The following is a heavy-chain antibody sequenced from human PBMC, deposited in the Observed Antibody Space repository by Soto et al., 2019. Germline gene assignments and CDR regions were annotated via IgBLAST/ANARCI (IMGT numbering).Heavy chain of an antibody. CDR3: AKAGVTVATAEYYYYMDV. Sequence: GGSLRLSCAASGLTFSSYAMTWVRQAPGKGLEWVSAISGSGGTTHYADSVKGRFAISRDNSKNTLSLQMNSLRAEDTAVYYCAKAGVTVATAEYYYYMDVWGRGTTVTVSS. V-gene: IGHV3-23*01. J-gene: IGHJ6*03. CDR1: GLTFSSYA. CDR2: ISGSGGTT. D-gene: IGHD2-21*02.